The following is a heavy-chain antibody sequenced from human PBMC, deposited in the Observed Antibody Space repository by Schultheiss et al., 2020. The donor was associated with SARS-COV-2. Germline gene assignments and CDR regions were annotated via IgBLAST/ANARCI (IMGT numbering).Heavy chain of an antibody. V-gene: IGHV3-48*03. CDR3: ARGEYGGYVAVDY. J-gene: IGHJ4*02. D-gene: IGHD5-12*01. CDR1: GFTFSSYE. CDR2: ISSSGSTI. Sequence: GGSLRLSCAASGFTFSSYEMNWVRQAPGKGLEWVTYISSSGSTIYYADSVKGRFTISRDNAKNSLYLQMNSLRAEDTAVYYCARGEYGGYVAVDYWGQGTLVTVSS.